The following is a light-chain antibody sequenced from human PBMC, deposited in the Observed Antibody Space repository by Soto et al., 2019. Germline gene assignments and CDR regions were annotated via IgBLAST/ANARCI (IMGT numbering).Light chain of an antibody. CDR1: QVIGSRY. Sequence: EIVMTQSPGTLSLSPGERATISCRASQVIGSRYLAWYHQKSGQAPRLLIYGASSRATGIPDRFSGSGSGTDFSLTISRLEPEDFAVYFCQEYDDWLRLTFGGGTKVEIK. CDR3: QEYDDWLRLT. J-gene: IGKJ4*01. CDR2: GAS. V-gene: IGKV3-20*01.